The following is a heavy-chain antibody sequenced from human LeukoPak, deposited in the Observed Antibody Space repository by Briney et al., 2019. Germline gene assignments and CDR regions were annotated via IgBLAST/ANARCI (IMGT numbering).Heavy chain of an antibody. Sequence: SETLSLTCTVSGGSISSYYWSWIRQPPGKGLKWIGYIYYSGSTYYNPSLKSRVTISVDTSKNQFSLKLSSVTAADTAVYYCARDLSDATGTTDWGQGTLVTVSS. J-gene: IGHJ4*02. D-gene: IGHD1-1*01. CDR2: IYYSGST. V-gene: IGHV4-59*01. CDR1: GGSISSYY. CDR3: ARDLSDATGTTD.